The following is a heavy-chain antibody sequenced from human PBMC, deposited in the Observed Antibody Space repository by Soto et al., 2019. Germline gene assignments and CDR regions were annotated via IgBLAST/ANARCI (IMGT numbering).Heavy chain of an antibody. Sequence: GGSLRLSCAASGFTFNNYGMSWVRQAPGKGLEWVSAITDSGGSTYYADSVKGRFTISRDNSKNTVYMPMNSLRAEDTAVYYCAKAATVVTLYYFDYWGQGTLVTVSS. J-gene: IGHJ4*02. V-gene: IGHV3-23*01. D-gene: IGHD4-17*01. CDR2: ITDSGGST. CDR3: AKAATVVTLYYFDY. CDR1: GFTFNNYG.